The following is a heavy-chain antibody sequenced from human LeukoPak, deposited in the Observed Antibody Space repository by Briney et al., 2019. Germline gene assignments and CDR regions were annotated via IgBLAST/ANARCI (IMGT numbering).Heavy chain of an antibody. CDR2: HYTSGST. V-gene: IGHV4-4*07. D-gene: IGHD3-10*01. Sequence: SETLSLTYTVSGGSISSYYWSWIRQPAGKGLEWIGRHYTSGSTDYNPSLKSRVTMSVDTSKNQFSLKLSSVTAADTAVYYCARDSGTTGEVKFDRWGQGTLVTVSS. CDR3: ARDSGTTGEVKFDR. J-gene: IGHJ5*02. CDR1: GGSISSYY.